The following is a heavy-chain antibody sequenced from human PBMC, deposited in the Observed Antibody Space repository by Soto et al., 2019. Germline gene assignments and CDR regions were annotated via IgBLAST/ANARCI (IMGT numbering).Heavy chain of an antibody. CDR2: ITYNGDNT. CDR3: ARYIRGPTVFYFDF. D-gene: IGHD5-18*01. Sequence: GGSLRLSCAAFGFNINTYAMHWVRQSPWKGLEWVSVITYNGDNTYYADSVKGRFTISRDNSKDTVHLQMNSLRAEDTAVYYCARYIRGPTVFYFDFWGPGVLVTV. CDR1: GFNINTYA. J-gene: IGHJ4*02. V-gene: IGHV3-23*01.